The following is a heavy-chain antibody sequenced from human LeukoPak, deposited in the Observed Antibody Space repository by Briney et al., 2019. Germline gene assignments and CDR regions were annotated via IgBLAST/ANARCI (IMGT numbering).Heavy chain of an antibody. CDR2: IYTSGST. CDR1: GGSISSYY. CDR3: AREGGQFWSGYHDY. J-gene: IGHJ4*02. Sequence: SETLSLTCTVSGGSISSYYWSWIRQPAGKGLEWIGRIYTSGSTNYNPSLKSRVTMSVDTSKNQLSLKLSSVTAADTAVYYCAREGGQFWSGYHDYWGQGTLVTVSS. V-gene: IGHV4-4*07. D-gene: IGHD3-3*02.